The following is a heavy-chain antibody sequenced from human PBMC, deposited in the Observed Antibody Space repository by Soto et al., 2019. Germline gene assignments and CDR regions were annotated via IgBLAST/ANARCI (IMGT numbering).Heavy chain of an antibody. V-gene: IGHV1-3*01. CDR3: ARFHSGSYSVDYFDY. CDR1: GYTFTSYA. J-gene: IGHJ4*02. Sequence: ASVKVSCKASGYTFTSYAMHWVRQAPGQRLEWMGWINAGNGNTKYSQKFQGRVTITRDTSASTAHMELSSLRSEDTAVYYCARFHSGSYSVDYFDYWGQGTLVTVSS. CDR2: INAGNGNT. D-gene: IGHD1-26*01.